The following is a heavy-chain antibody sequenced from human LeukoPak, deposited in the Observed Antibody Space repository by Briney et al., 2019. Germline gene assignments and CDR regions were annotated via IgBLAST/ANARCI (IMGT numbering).Heavy chain of an antibody. CDR1: GGSISRYY. D-gene: IGHD2-15*01. J-gene: IGHJ6*04. CDR3: ASAYCSGGSCYSEADYHYYGMDV. Sequence: SESLSLTCTVSGGSISRYYWSWVRQPPGKGLEWIGYTYYSGSTNYNPSLKSRVTISADTSKNQFSLKLSSVTAADTAVYYCASAYCSGGSCYSEADYHYYGMDVWGKGTTVTVSS. CDR2: TYYSGST. V-gene: IGHV4-59*01.